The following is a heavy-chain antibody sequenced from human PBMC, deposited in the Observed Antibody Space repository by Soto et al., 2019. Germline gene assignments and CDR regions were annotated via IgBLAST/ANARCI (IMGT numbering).Heavy chain of an antibody. J-gene: IGHJ4*02. CDR3: ASSRLGNYYDSSGYYY. Sequence: SVKVSCKASGGTFSSYAISWVRQAPGQGLEWMGGIIPIFGTANHAQKFQGRVTITADESTSTAYMELSSLRSEDTAVYYCASSRLGNYYDSSGYYYWGQGTLVTVSS. D-gene: IGHD3-22*01. CDR1: GGTFSSYA. CDR2: IIPIFGTA. V-gene: IGHV1-69*13.